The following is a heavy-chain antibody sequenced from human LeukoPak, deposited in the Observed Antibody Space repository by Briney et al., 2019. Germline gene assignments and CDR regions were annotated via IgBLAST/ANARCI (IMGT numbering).Heavy chain of an antibody. CDR3: ARATDYYGSGGDWYFDL. CDR2: IYYSGST. V-gene: IGHV4-61*01. CDR1: GYSISSGYY. J-gene: IGHJ2*01. D-gene: IGHD3-10*01. Sequence: SETLSLTCTVSGYSISSGYYWSWIRQPPGKGLEWIGYIYYSGSTNHNPSLKSRVTISVDTSKNQFSLKLSSVTAADTAVYYCARATDYYGSGGDWYFDLWGRGTLVTVSS.